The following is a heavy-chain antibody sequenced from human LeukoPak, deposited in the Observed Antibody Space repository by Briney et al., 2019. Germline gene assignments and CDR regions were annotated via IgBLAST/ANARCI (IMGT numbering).Heavy chain of an antibody. D-gene: IGHD6-13*01. CDR2: IYTGGST. Sequence: GVSLRLSCAASGFTVDSSYMSWVRQAPGKGLEWVSLIYTGGSTYYADSVRGRFTISRDNSKNTLYLQMNSLTPEDTAAYYCARGFGKAAANVFGGYTMDVWGQGTTVTVSS. V-gene: IGHV3-66*02. J-gene: IGHJ6*02. CDR1: GFTVDSSY. CDR3: ARGFGKAAANVFGGYTMDV.